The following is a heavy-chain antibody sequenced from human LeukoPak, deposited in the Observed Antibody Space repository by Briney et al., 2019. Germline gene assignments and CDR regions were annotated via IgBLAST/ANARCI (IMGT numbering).Heavy chain of an antibody. CDR3: ARGVGSGYTDY. V-gene: IGHV4-61*02. CDR2: IYTSGST. Sequence: PSQTLSLTCTVSGGSISSGSYYWSWIRQPAGKGLEWIGRIYTSGSTNYNPSLKSRVTISVDTSKNQFSLKLISVTAADTAVYYCARGVGSGYTDYWGQGALVTVSS. D-gene: IGHD3-22*01. J-gene: IGHJ4*02. CDR1: GGSISSGSYY.